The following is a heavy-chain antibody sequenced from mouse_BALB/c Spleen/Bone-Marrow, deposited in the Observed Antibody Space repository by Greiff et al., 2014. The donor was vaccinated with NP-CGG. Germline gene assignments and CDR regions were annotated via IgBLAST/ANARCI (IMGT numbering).Heavy chain of an antibody. CDR2: IDPSNGGT. V-gene: IGHV1S135*01. CDR3: NAWFAY. Sequence: EVQLQQSGPELVKPGASVKVSCKASGYAFTSYNMYWVKQSHGKSLEWIGYIDPSNGGTSYNQKFKGKATLTVDKSSSTAYMHLNSLTSEDSAVYYCNAWFAYWGQGTLVTVSA. CDR1: GYAFTSYN. J-gene: IGHJ3*01.